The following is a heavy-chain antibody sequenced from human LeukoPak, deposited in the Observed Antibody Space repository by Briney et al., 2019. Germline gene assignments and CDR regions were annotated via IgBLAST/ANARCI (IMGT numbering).Heavy chain of an antibody. CDR1: GFTFSSYA. Sequence: GGSLRLSCAASGFTFSSYAMSWVRQAPREALEWVSAISGSGGSTYYADSVKGRFTISRDNSKNTLYLQMNSLRAEDTAVYYCAKVVTMIVVVTSIFDYWGQGTLVTVSS. CDR2: ISGSGGST. D-gene: IGHD3-22*01. J-gene: IGHJ4*02. V-gene: IGHV3-23*01. CDR3: AKVVTMIVVVTSIFDY.